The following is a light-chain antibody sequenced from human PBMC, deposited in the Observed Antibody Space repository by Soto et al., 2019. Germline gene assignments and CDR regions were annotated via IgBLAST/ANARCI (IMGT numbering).Light chain of an antibody. V-gene: IGKV1-39*01. CDR2: AAS. CDR1: QSITSY. CDR3: QQSYSTPPT. Sequence: DIQMTQSPSSLSASVGDRVTITCRARQSITSYLNWYQQKPGKAPKLLIYAASSLQSGVPSRFSGSGSGTDFTLTISSLQPEDFATYYWQQSYSTPPTCGQGTKLEIK. J-gene: IGKJ2*01.